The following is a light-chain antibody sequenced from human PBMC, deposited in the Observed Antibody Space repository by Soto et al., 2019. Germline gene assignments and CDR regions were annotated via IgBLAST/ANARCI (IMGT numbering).Light chain of an antibody. J-gene: IGLJ1*01. V-gene: IGLV2-8*01. CDR1: SSDVGRYNY. CDR2: EVN. Sequence: QSALTQPPSASGSPGQSVTISCTGTSSDVGRYNYVSWYQQHPGKAPKLMISEVNKRASGVPDRFSGSKSGNTASLTVSGLQAEDEADYYCSSYAGTPFVFGTGTMVTVL. CDR3: SSYAGTPFV.